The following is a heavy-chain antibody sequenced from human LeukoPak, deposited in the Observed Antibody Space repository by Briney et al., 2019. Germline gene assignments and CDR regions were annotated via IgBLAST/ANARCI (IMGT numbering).Heavy chain of an antibody. Sequence: GGSLRLSCVATGFNFYNEYMHWVRQAPGKGLVWVSRITTDGSTTYADSVRGRFTTSRDNAKNTPYLQMNSLRAEGTAVYYCARDYPGEHNAFDIWGQGTMISVSS. V-gene: IGHV3-74*01. CDR3: ARDYPGEHNAFDI. CDR1: GFNFYNEY. D-gene: IGHD7-27*01. J-gene: IGHJ3*02. CDR2: ITTDGST.